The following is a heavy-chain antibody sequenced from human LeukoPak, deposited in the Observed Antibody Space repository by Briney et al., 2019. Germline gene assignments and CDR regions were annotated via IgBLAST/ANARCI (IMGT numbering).Heavy chain of an antibody. J-gene: IGHJ3*02. CDR3: ARDWNDIYAFDI. V-gene: IGHV3-74*01. CDR1: GFTFSSHW. D-gene: IGHD1-1*01. CDR2: INSDGSSI. Sequence: PGGSLRLSCAASGFTFSSHWMHWVRQAPGKGLVWVSRINSDGSSISYADSVKGRFTISRDNAKNTLYLQMNSLRAEDTAVYYCARDWNDIYAFDIWGQGTMVTVSS.